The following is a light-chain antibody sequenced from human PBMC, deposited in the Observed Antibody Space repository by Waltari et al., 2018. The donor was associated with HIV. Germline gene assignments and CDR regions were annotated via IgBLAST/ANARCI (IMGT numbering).Light chain of an antibody. CDR2: LGS. V-gene: IGKV2-28*01. CDR1: QSLLHGDGYTF. Sequence: IVMTQSPLSLPVTPGEPASISCTSGQSLLHGDGYTFLDWYLQEPGQSPQLLMYLGSYRASGVPDRFSGFGSGTDCKLEISRVEAEDVGIYYGMQSLQSLTFGGGTKVEIK. CDR3: MQSLQSLT. J-gene: IGKJ4*01.